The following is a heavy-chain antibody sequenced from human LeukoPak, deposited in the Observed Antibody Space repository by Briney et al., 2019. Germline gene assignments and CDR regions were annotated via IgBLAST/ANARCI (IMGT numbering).Heavy chain of an antibody. Sequence: GGSLRLSCAASGFTFSNAWMSWVRQAPGKGLEWVAIKQDGSEKYYVDSVKGRFTISRDNAKNSLYLQMNSLRAEDTAVYYCARGPIQLWLYNWFDPWGQGTLVTVSS. CDR2: KQDGSEK. V-gene: IGHV3-7*01. CDR3: ARGPIQLWLYNWFDP. D-gene: IGHD5-18*01. J-gene: IGHJ5*02. CDR1: GFTFSNAW.